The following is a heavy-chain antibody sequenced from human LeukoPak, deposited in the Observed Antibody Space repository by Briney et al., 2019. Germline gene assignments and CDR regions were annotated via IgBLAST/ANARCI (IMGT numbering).Heavy chain of an antibody. CDR1: GFTFSSYS. CDR2: ISSSSSYI. Sequence: GGSLRLSCAASGFTFSSYSMNWVRQAPGKGLEWVSSISSSSSYIYYADSVKGRFTISRDNAKNSLYLQMNSLRVEDTAVYYCTRRPYNSSWYYFDYWGQGTLVTVSS. J-gene: IGHJ4*02. CDR3: TRRPYNSSWYYFDY. V-gene: IGHV3-21*01. D-gene: IGHD6-13*01.